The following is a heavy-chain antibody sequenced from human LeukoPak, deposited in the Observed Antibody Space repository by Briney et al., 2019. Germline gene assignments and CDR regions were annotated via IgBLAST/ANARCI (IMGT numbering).Heavy chain of an antibody. CDR3: ARDDTLGATSAFDI. D-gene: IGHD1-26*01. CDR2: IYTSGST. Sequence: PLETLSLTCTVSGGSISSGSYYWSWIRQPAGKGLEWIGRIYTSGSTNYNPSLKSRVTISVDTSKNQFSLKLSSVTAADTAVYYCARDDTLGATSAFDIWGQGTMVTVSS. J-gene: IGHJ3*02. CDR1: GGSISSGSYY. V-gene: IGHV4-61*02.